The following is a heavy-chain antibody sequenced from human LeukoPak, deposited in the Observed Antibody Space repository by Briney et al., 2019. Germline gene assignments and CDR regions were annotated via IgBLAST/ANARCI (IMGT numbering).Heavy chain of an antibody. J-gene: IGHJ6*02. CDR2: INAGNGNT. CDR3: ARVVLGRRWLQTSYYYGMDV. Sequence: APVTVSCKASGYTFTTYTMHWVRQAPGQRLEWMGWINAGNGNTKYSQKFQGRVTITADESTSTAYLELSSLTSEDTAVYYCARVVLGRRWLQTSYYYGMDVWGQGTTVTVSS. V-gene: IGHV1-3*01. D-gene: IGHD5-24*01. CDR1: GYTFTTYT.